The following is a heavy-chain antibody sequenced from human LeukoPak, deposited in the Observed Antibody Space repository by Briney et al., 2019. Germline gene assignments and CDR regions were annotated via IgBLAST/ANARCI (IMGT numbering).Heavy chain of an antibody. D-gene: IGHD1-14*01. V-gene: IGHV3-33*01. CDR1: GFTFSSYG. CDR3: ARDPRKALFDY. CDR2: IWYDGSNK. Sequence: GGSLRLSCAASGFTFSSYGMRWVRQAPGKGLEWVAVIWYDGSNKYYADSVKGRFTISRDNSKNTLYLQMNSLRAEDTAVYYCARDPRKALFDYWGQGTLVTVSS. J-gene: IGHJ4*02.